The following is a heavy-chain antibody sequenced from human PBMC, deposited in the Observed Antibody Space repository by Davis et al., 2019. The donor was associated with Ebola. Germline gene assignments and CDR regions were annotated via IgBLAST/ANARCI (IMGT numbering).Heavy chain of an antibody. CDR2: ISGSGGST. D-gene: IGHD6-6*01. CDR1: GFTFSTYA. CDR3: AKHLEYSRTYIDY. J-gene: IGHJ4*02. Sequence: GESLKISCVGSGFTFSTYAMSWVRQAPGKGLEWVSAISGSGGSTYYADAVDGRFTISRDNSKNTLYLQMNSLRAEDTAVYYCAKHLEYSRTYIDYWGRGALVTVSS. V-gene: IGHV3-23*01.